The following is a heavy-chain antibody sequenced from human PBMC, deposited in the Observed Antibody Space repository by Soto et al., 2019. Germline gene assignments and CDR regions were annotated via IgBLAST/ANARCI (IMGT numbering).Heavy chain of an antibody. J-gene: IGHJ2*01. V-gene: IGHV4-31*01. Sequence: QVQLQESGPGLVKPSQTLSLTCTVSGGSISSGGYYWSWIRQHPGKGLEWIGYIYYSGSTYYNPSLMSLVTITVHTSKNQFSLMLSCVTAAHTAVYYCSRGRYFELWGRGTLVTVSS. CDR1: GGSISSGGYY. CDR2: IYYSGST. CDR3: SRGRYFEL.